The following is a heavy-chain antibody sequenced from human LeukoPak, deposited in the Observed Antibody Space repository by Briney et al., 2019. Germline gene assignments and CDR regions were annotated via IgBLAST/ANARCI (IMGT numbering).Heavy chain of an antibody. D-gene: IGHD1-1*01. CDR1: GFTFSSYS. CDR3: ARGRYNWNDGYYYYYMDV. CDR2: IGSSSSYI. J-gene: IGHJ6*03. V-gene: IGHV3-21*01. Sequence: GGSLRLSCAASGFTFSSYSMNWVRQAPGKGLEWVSSIGSSSSYIYYADSVKGRFTTSRENAKNSLYLQMSSLRAEDTAVYYCARGRYNWNDGYYYYYMDVWGKGTTVTVSS.